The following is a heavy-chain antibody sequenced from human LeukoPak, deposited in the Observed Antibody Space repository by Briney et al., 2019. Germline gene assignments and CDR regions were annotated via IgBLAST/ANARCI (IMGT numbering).Heavy chain of an antibody. V-gene: IGHV4-30-2*01. Sequence: SETLSLTCAVSGGSISSGGYSWSWIRQPPGKGLEWIGYIYHSGSTYYNPSLKSRVTISVDRSKNQFSPKLSSVTAADTAVYYCAKGGAWNFEYAFDIWGQGTMVTVSS. D-gene: IGHD1-26*01. CDR3: AKGGAWNFEYAFDI. CDR1: GGSISSGGYS. CDR2: IYHSGST. J-gene: IGHJ3*02.